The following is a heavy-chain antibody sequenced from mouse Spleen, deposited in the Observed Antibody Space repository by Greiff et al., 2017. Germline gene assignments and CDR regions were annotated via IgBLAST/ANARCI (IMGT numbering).Heavy chain of an antibody. CDR2: ISYDGSN. J-gene: IGHJ2*01. V-gene: IGHV3-6*01. CDR3: ARVWYAFDY. Sequence: EVKLMESGPGLVKPSQSLSLTCSVTGYSITSGYYWNWIRQFPGNKLEWMGYISYDGSNNYNPSLKNRISITRDTSKNQFFLKLNSVTTEDTATYYCARVWYAFDYWGQGTTLTVSS. CDR1: GYSITSGYY. D-gene: IGHD1-1*02.